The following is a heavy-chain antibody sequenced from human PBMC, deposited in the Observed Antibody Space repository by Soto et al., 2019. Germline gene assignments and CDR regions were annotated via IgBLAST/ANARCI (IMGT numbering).Heavy chain of an antibody. D-gene: IGHD6-19*01. Sequence: ESGGGVVQPGRSLRLSCAASGFTFSSYAMHWVRQAPGKGLEWVAVISYDGSDEYYADSVKGRFTISRDNSKNTLYLQMNGLRAEDTGIYYCAKDYSSTSYGINYWGQGTLVSVSS. V-gene: IGHV3-30*04. CDR3: AKDYSSTSYGINY. CDR1: GFTFSSYA. J-gene: IGHJ4*02. CDR2: ISYDGSDE.